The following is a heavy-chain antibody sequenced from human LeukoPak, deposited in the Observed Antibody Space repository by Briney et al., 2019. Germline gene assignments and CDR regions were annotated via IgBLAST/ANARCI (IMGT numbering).Heavy chain of an antibody. CDR2: INPSGGNT. V-gene: IGHV1-46*01. D-gene: IGHD3-3*01. J-gene: IGHJ4*02. CDR1: GYTFTSYY. Sequence: PGGSLRLSCAASGYTFTSYYMHWVRQAPGQGLEWMGIINPSGGNTSYPQKFQGRVTMTRDTSTSTVYMELSSLRSEDTAVYYCARGYYVWSGEESRLDYWGQGTLVTVSS. CDR3: ARGYYVWSGEESRLDY.